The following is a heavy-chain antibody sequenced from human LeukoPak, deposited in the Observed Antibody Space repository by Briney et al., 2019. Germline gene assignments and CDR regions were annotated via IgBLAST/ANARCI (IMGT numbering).Heavy chain of an antibody. CDR1: GYTFTGYY. CDR3: ASQSGESMIGAFDI. J-gene: IGHJ3*02. Sequence: ASVKVSCKASGYTFTGYYMHWVRQAPGQGLEWMGWISAYNGNTNYAQKLQGRVTMTTDTSTSTAYMELRSLRSDDTAVYYCASQSGESMIGAFDIWGQGTMVTVSS. CDR2: ISAYNGNT. D-gene: IGHD3-22*01. V-gene: IGHV1-18*04.